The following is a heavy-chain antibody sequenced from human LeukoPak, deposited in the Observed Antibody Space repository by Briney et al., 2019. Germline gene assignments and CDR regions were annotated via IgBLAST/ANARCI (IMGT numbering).Heavy chain of an antibody. CDR2: ISGDGSST. CDR3: ASDRDSSTWSYY. D-gene: IGHD6-13*01. CDR1: GFPFNNHW. J-gene: IGHJ4*02. V-gene: IGHV3-74*01. Sequence: PGGSLSLSFAASGFPFNNHWMHWVRQAPGKGLVWVSRISGDGSSTRYADSVKGRFTISRDNSKNTLYLQMNNLRAEDTALYYCASDRDSSTWSYYWGQGTLVTVSS.